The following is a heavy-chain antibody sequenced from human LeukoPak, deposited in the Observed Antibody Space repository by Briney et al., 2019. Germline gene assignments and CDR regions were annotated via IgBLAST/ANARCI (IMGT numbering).Heavy chain of an antibody. D-gene: IGHD2/OR15-2a*01. V-gene: IGHV3-48*01. CDR3: ARSTDYSHDSTINDDGFDV. J-gene: IGHJ3*01. CDR1: GFTFSSYA. CDR2: IGSIDTNK. Sequence: PGGSLRLSCAASGFTFSSYAMSWVRQAPGKGLEWISYIGSIDTNKFYGDSVKGRFIISRDNARNSLYLQMNSLRADDTALYYCARSTDYSHDSTINDDGFDVWGQGTMVTVSS.